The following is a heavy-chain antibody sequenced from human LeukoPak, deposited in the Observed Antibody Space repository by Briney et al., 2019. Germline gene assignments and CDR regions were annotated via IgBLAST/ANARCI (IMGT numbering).Heavy chain of an antibody. CDR1: GYTFTGYY. CDR3: ARIRSSGSYYNFPFDS. D-gene: IGHD3-10*01. CDR2: INPNSGGT. V-gene: IGHV1-2*02. Sequence: GASVKVSCKASGYTFTGYYMHWVRQAPGQGLEWMGWINPNSGGTNYAQKFQGRVTMTRDTSISTAYMELSRLRSDDTAVYYCARIRSSGSYYNFPFDSWGQGTLVTVSS. J-gene: IGHJ4*02.